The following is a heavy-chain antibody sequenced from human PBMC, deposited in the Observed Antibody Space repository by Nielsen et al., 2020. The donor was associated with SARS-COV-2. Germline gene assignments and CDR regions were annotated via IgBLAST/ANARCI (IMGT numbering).Heavy chain of an antibody. J-gene: IGHJ6*03. D-gene: IGHD2-2*01. Sequence: WVRQAPGQGLEWMGWISAYNGNTNYTQKLQGRVTMTTDTSTSTAYMELRSLRSDDTAVYYCARGLGAYCSSTSCYSNYYYYNMDVWGKGTTVTVSS. CDR3: ARGLGAYCSSTSCYSNYYYYNMDV. CDR2: ISAYNGNT. V-gene: IGHV1-18*01.